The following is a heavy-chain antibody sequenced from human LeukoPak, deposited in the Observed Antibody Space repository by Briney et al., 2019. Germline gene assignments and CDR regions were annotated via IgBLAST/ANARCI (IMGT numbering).Heavy chain of an antibody. CDR1: RFTFSSYS. CDR3: ARSHGEASPYSYGYDYYYYYYMDV. V-gene: IGHV3-21*01. D-gene: IGHD5-18*01. Sequence: PGGSLRLSCAASRFTFSSYSMNWVRQAPGKGLEWVSSISSSSSYIYYADSVKGRFTISRDNAKNSLYLQMNSLRAEDTAVYYCARSHGEASPYSYGYDYYYYYYMDVWGKGTTVTVSS. J-gene: IGHJ6*03. CDR2: ISSSSSYI.